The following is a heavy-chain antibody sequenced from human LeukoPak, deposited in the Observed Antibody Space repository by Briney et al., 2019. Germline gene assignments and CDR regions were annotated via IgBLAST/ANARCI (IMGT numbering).Heavy chain of an antibody. J-gene: IGHJ4*02. Sequence: SQTLSLTCAVSGGSISSGGYSWSWIRQPPGKGLEWIGYIYHSGSTYYNPSPKSRVTISVDRSKNQFSLKLSSVTAADTAVYYCARARELSYFDYWGQGTLVTVSS. V-gene: IGHV4-30-2*01. CDR2: IYHSGST. D-gene: IGHD2-15*01. CDR3: ARARELSYFDY. CDR1: GGSISSGGYS.